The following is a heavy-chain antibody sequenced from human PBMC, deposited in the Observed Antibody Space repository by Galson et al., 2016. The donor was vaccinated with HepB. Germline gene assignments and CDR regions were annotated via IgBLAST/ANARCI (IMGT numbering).Heavy chain of an antibody. CDR3: ARAGHRYCSTTTCFSNYAMDV. CDR1: GYSFTGYL. J-gene: IGHJ6*02. D-gene: IGHD2-2*01. V-gene: IGHV1-2*04. Sequence: SVKVSCKASGYSFTGYLIHWVRLAPGQGLEWMGWINPNNGDTNYAQKFQDWVTVTRDTSIRTVYLDLTRLKFDDTAVYYCARAGHRYCSTTTCFSNYAMDVWGQGTTVTVFS. CDR2: INPNNGDT.